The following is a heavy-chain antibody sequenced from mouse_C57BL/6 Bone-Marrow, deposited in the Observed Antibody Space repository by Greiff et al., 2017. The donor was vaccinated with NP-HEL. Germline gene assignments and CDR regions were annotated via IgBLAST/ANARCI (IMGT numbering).Heavy chain of an antibody. J-gene: IGHJ3*01. V-gene: IGHV1-76*01. CDR2: IYPGSGNT. D-gene: IGHD1-1*01. CDR3: ARRACYYGSGFAY. CDR1: GYTFTDYY. Sequence: VQLQQSGAELVRPGASVKLSCKASGYTFTDYYINWVKQRPGQGLAWIARIYPGSGNTYYNEKFKGKATLTAEKSSSTAYMQLSSLTSEDSAVYFCARRACYYGSGFAYWGQGTLVTVSA.